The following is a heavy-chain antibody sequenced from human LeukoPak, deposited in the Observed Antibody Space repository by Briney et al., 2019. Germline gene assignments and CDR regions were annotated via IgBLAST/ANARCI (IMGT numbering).Heavy chain of an antibody. V-gene: IGHV1-69*06. CDR2: IIPIFGTA. CDR1: GGTFSSYA. J-gene: IGHJ1*01. D-gene: IGHD2-2*01. Sequence: SVKVSCKASGGTFSSYAISWVRQAPGQGLEWMGGIIPIFGTANYAQKFQGRVTVTADKSTSTAYMELSSLRSEDTAVYYCASCSSTSCYHLGYFQHWGQGTLVTVSS. CDR3: ASCSSTSCYHLGYFQH.